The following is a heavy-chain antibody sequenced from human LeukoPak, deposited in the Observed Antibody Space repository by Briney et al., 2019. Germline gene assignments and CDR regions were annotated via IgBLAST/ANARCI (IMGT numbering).Heavy chain of an antibody. CDR1: EFTFSNYW. V-gene: IGHV3-74*01. CDR3: ARSNWPYYFDY. Sequence: GGSLRLSCAASEFTFSNYWMHWVRQAPGKGLVWVSRITGDGSSTRYADSVKGRFTISRDNAKNTLYLQVNSLRAEDTAVYYCARSNWPYYFDYWGQGALVTVSS. D-gene: IGHD1-1*01. CDR2: ITGDGSST. J-gene: IGHJ4*02.